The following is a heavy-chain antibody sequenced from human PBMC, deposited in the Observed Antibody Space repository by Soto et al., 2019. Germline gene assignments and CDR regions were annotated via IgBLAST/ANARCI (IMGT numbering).Heavy chain of an antibody. V-gene: IGHV3-30*18. D-gene: IGHD2-2*01. CDR2: ISYDGSNK. CDR1: GFTFSSYG. J-gene: IGHJ6*02. CDR3: AKDGGGGSTLNPYYYYGMDV. Sequence: QVQLVESGGGVVQPGRSLRLSCAASGFTFSSYGMHWVRQAPGKGLEWVAVISYDGSNKYYADSVKGRFTISRDNSKNTLYLQMNSLRGEDTAVYYCAKDGGGGSTLNPYYYYGMDVWGQGTTVTVSS.